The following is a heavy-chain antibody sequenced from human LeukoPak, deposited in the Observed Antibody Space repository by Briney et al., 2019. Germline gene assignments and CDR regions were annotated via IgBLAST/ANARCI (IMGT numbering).Heavy chain of an antibody. V-gene: IGHV1-18*01. CDR1: GYTFTAYG. CDR3: TRATHPAISGPQSDS. D-gene: IGHD3-3*02. Sequence: ASVKVSCKTSGYTFTAYGVGWVRQAPGQGLEWMGWIDSKSGNTDYAHNFQGRIALTIAAPTNTAYMELWSLRSDDTAIYFCTRATHPAISGPQSDSWGQGTLVTVSS. J-gene: IGHJ5*01. CDR2: IDSKSGNT.